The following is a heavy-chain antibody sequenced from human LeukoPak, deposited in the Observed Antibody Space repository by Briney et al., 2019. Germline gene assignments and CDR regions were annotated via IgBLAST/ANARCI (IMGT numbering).Heavy chain of an antibody. D-gene: IGHD6-13*01. CDR2: MNPNSGNT. Sequence: ASVKVSCKASGYTFTSYDINWVRQATGQGLEWMGWMNPNSGNTGYAQKFQGRVTMTRNSSITTAYMELSSLRSEDTAVYYCARHPRSEKGMPAGFDYWGQGTLVTVSS. J-gene: IGHJ4*02. V-gene: IGHV1-8*01. CDR1: GYTFTSYD. CDR3: ARHPRSEKGMPAGFDY.